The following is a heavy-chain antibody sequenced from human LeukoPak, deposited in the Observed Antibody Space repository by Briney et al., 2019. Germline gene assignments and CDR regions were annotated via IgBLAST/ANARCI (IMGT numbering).Heavy chain of an antibody. CDR3: AKDPLPVITTGWHFDI. V-gene: IGHV3-33*06. J-gene: IGHJ3*02. CDR1: GFTFSSYG. CDR2: IWYDGSNK. D-gene: IGHD3-22*01. Sequence: PGRSLRLSCAAPGFTFSSYGMHWVRQAPGKGLEWVAVIWYDGSNKYYADSVKGRFTISRDNSKNTLYLQMNSLRAEDTAVYYCAKDPLPVITTGWHFDIWGQGTMVTVSS.